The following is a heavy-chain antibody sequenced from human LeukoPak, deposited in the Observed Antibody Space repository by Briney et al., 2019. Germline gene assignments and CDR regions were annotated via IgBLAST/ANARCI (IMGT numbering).Heavy chain of an antibody. CDR3: ATGTNYYYYMDV. CDR2: IIPIFGTA. D-gene: IGHD1-14*01. J-gene: IGHJ6*03. Sequence: ASVKASCKASGGTFSSYAISWVRQAPGQGLEWMGGIIPIFGTANYAQKFQGRVTITTDESTSTAYMELSSLRSEDTAVYYCATGTNYYYYMDVWGKGTTVTVSS. CDR1: GGTFSSYA. V-gene: IGHV1-69*05.